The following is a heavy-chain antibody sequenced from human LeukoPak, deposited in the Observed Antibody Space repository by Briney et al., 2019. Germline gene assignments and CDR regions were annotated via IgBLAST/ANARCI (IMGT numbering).Heavy chain of an antibody. CDR1: GGSISSGDYY. J-gene: IGHJ3*01. CDR3: ARVHHDYVLGFXX. Sequence: SQTLSLACTVSGGSISSGDYYWSWIRQPPGKGLEWIGYIYYSGSTYYSPSLKSRLTISVDTSKNQFSLKLSSVTAADTAVYYCARVHHDYVLGFXXWGXGTMVT. D-gene: IGHD4-17*01. CDR2: IYYSGST. V-gene: IGHV4-30-4*08.